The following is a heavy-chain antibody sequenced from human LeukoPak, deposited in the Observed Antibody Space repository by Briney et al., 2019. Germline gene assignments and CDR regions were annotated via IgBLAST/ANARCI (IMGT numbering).Heavy chain of an antibody. Sequence: EAPVKVSCKASGGTFSSYAISWVRQAPGQGLEWMGRIIPILGIANYAQKFQGRVTITADKSTSTAYMELSSLRSEDTAVYYCAREDPIAVAGRYYYYGMVVWGQGTTVTVSS. CDR1: GGTFSSYA. CDR3: AREDPIAVAGRYYYYGMVV. J-gene: IGHJ6*02. CDR2: IIPILGIA. V-gene: IGHV1-69*04. D-gene: IGHD6-19*01.